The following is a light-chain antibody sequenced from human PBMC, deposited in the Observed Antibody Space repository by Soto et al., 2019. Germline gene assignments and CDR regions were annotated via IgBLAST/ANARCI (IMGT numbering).Light chain of an antibody. V-gene: IGKV1-5*01. Sequence: DIQITQSPSTLSASVGDRVTITCRASQSISSWLAWYQQKPGKPPKLLIYDASSLESGVPSRFRGSGSGTEFTLTLSRLQPDDFETYYCQQYNSSSQTFGQGTKVDIK. CDR2: DAS. CDR1: QSISSW. J-gene: IGKJ1*01. CDR3: QQYNSSSQT.